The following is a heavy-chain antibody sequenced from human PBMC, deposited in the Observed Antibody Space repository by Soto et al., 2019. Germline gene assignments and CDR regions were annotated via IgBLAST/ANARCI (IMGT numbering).Heavy chain of an antibody. Sequence: QITLKESGPTLVKPTQTLTLTCTFSGFSLSTSGVGVGWIRQPPGKALEWLELIYWDDAKHYSPSLKSRLTTTTDTSKTQVVLIMTNMDPVDTATYSCAHKGGGDRILDYWGQGTLVTVSS. CDR1: GFSLSTSGVG. V-gene: IGHV2-5*02. J-gene: IGHJ4*02. D-gene: IGHD3-16*01. CDR2: IYWDDAK. CDR3: AHKGGGDRILDY.